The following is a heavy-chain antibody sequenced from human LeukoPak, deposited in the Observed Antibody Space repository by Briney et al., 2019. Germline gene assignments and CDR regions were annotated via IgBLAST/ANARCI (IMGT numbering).Heavy chain of an antibody. V-gene: IGHV3-9*01. D-gene: IGHD5-12*01. CDR1: GFTFDDYA. CDR3: AKEISGHDAFDI. CDR2: ISWNSGSI. Sequence: PGGSLRLSCAASGFTFDDYAMHWVRQAPGKGLEWVSGISWNSGSIDYADSVKGRFTISRDNAKNSLYLQVNSLRAEDTALYYCAKEISGHDAFDIWGQGTMVTVSS. J-gene: IGHJ3*02.